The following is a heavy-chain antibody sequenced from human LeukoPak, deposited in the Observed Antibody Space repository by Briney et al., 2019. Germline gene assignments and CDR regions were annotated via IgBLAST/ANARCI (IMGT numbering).Heavy chain of an antibody. CDR3: ARDLDDSSGYPI. CDR2: IWYDGSNK. Sequence: GRSLRLSCAASGFTFSSYGMHWVRQAPGKGLEWVAVIWYDGSNKYYADSVKGRFTTSRDNSKNTLYLQMNSLRAEDTAVYYCARDLDDSSGYPIWGQGTLVTVSS. J-gene: IGHJ4*02. CDR1: GFTFSSYG. V-gene: IGHV3-33*01. D-gene: IGHD3-22*01.